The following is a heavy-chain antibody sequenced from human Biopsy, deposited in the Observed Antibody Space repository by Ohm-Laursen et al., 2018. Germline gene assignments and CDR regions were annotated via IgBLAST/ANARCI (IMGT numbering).Heavy chain of an antibody. D-gene: IGHD3-22*01. Sequence: TLSLTCSVSGDPMSSGIHYWSWIRQHPGEGLEWLGYMSYSGDAHYNPSLKSRITISIDRSTNEFSLTLSSVTAADTAVYYCARALGGYDLSAYYIDSWGQGTLVTVSS. CDR3: ARALGGYDLSAYYIDS. CDR2: MSYSGDA. CDR1: GDPMSSGIHY. V-gene: IGHV4-31*03. J-gene: IGHJ4*02.